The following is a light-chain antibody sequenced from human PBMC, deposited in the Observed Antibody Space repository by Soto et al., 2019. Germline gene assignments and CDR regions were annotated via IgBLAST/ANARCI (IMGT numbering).Light chain of an antibody. CDR3: NSYTSSTTPVV. Sequence: QSVLTQPASVSGSPGQSITISCTGTSSDVGGYNCVSWYQQHPGKAPKLMIYDVSNRPSGISNRFSGSKSGNTASLTISGLQAEDEADYYCNSYTSSTTPVVFGGGTKLTVL. J-gene: IGLJ2*01. CDR1: SSDVGGYNC. V-gene: IGLV2-14*03. CDR2: DVS.